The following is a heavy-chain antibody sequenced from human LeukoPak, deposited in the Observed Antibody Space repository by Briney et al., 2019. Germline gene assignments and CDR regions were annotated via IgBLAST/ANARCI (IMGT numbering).Heavy chain of an antibody. CDR2: IKSKTDGGTT. J-gene: IGHJ4*02. CDR3: TTDLLRRIWFGDG. Sequence: GGSLRLSCAASGFTFTDYYMGWIRQAPGKGLEWVGRIKSKTDGGTTDYAAPVKGRFTISRDDSKNTLYLQMNSLKTEDTAVYYCTTDLLRRIWFGDGWGQGTLVTVSS. D-gene: IGHD3-10*01. CDR1: GFTFTDYY. V-gene: IGHV3-15*01.